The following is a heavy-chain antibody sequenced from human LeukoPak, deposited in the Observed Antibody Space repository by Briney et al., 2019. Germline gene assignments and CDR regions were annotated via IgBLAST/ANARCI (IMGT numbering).Heavy chain of an antibody. CDR3: VTWGELWGAIYFDY. J-gene: IGHJ4*02. CDR2: FDPEAGGT. V-gene: IGHV1-24*01. Sequence: ASVKVSCKVSGYTLTELSLHWVRQAPGKGLEWMGGFDPEAGGTINAQKFQGRVTVTEDTSTDTAYMELSSLRFEDTAVYYCVTWGELWGAIYFDYWGQGTLVTVSS. D-gene: IGHD3-16*01. CDR1: GYTLTELS.